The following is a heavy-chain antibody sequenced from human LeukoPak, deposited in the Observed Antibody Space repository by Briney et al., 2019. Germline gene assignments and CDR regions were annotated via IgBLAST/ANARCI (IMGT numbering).Heavy chain of an antibody. J-gene: IGHJ3*02. Sequence: KPSETLSLTCTVSGGSINRYYWSWIRQPPGKGLEWIGSVHHSGSTYYTPSLKSRVTISVDTSKNQFSLKLSSVTAADTAVYQCARLYYYGSGSYLSGFDIWGQGTMVTVSS. V-gene: IGHV4-59*08. D-gene: IGHD3-10*01. CDR3: ARLYYYGSGSYLSGFDI. CDR1: GGSINRYY. CDR2: VHHSGST.